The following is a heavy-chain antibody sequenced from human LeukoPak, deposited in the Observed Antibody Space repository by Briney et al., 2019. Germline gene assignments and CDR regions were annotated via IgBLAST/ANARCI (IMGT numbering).Heavy chain of an antibody. Sequence: GSLRLSCAASGFTFSSYSMNWVRQAPGKGLEWIGSIYYSGSTYYNPSLKSRVTISVDTSKNQFSLKLSSVTAADTAVYYCARLSGSSSWYVYYYYYMDVWGKGTTVTVSS. D-gene: IGHD6-13*01. CDR2: IYYSGST. CDR3: ARLSGSSSWYVYYYYYMDV. J-gene: IGHJ6*03. V-gene: IGHV4-39*07. CDR1: GFTFSSYS.